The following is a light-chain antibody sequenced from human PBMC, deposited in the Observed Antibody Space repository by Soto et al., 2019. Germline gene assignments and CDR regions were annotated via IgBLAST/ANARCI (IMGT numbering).Light chain of an antibody. CDR3: SSYTSSSTLV. CDR1: SSDVGGYNY. CDR2: DVS. Sequence: QSALTQPASVSGSPGQSITISCTGTSSDVGGYNYVSWYQHHPGKAPKLMIYDVSNRRSGVSNRFSGSKSGNTASLTISGLQAEDEADYYCSSYTSSSTLVFGGGTKLTVL. V-gene: IGLV2-14*03. J-gene: IGLJ2*01.